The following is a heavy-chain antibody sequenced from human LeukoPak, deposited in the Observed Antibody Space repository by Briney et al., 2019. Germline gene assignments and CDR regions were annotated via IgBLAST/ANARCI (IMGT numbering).Heavy chain of an antibody. Sequence: PSETLSLTCTVSGGSISSYYWSWIRQPPGKGLEWIGYIYTSGSTNYNPSLKSRVTISVDTSKNQFSLKLSSVTAADTAVYYCARHGYYDFWSGYRGDWFDPWGQGTLVTVSS. CDR3: ARHGYYDFWSGYRGDWFDP. D-gene: IGHD3-3*01. CDR2: IYTSGST. CDR1: GGSISSYY. J-gene: IGHJ5*02. V-gene: IGHV4-4*09.